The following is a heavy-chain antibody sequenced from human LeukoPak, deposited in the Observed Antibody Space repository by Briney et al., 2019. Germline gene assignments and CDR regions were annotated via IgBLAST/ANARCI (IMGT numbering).Heavy chain of an antibody. D-gene: IGHD1-7*01. Sequence: ASVKVSCKASGYTFTGYYMHWVRQAPGQGLEWMGWIHPNSGDTNYAQNFQGRVTMTRDTSINTAYMELSRLRSDDTAVYYCARDKDWNYGYYYYYMDVWGKGTTVTV. CDR3: ARDKDWNYGYYYYYMDV. V-gene: IGHV1-2*02. CDR1: GYTFTGYY. J-gene: IGHJ6*03. CDR2: IHPNSGDT.